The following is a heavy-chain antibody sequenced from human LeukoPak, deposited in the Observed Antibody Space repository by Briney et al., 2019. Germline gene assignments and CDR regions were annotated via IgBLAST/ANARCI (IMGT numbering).Heavy chain of an antibody. CDR2: IYSGGST. CDR1: GFTVSSNY. D-gene: IGHD3-10*01. Sequence: GGSLRLSCAASGFTVSSNYMSWVRQAPGKGLEWVSVIYSGGSTYYADSVKGRFTISRDNSKNTLYPQMNSLRAEDTAVYYCARVSYYYGSGSLYFDYWGQGTLVTVSS. CDR3: ARVSYYYGSGSLYFDY. V-gene: IGHV3-53*01. J-gene: IGHJ4*02.